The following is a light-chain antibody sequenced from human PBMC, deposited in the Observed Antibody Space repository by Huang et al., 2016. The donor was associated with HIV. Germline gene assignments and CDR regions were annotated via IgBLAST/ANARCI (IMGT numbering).Light chain of an antibody. V-gene: IGKV3-15*01. CDR3: QQSNDWPLT. Sequence: EIVMTQSPGTLSVSPGERATLSCRARHNINNNLAWYQQKPGQAPRLFIYGASTRATGIPARVSGSGSGTEFTLTISSLQSEDFAVYYCQQSNDWPLTFGGGTKVEIK. CDR2: GAS. J-gene: IGKJ4*01. CDR1: HNINNN.